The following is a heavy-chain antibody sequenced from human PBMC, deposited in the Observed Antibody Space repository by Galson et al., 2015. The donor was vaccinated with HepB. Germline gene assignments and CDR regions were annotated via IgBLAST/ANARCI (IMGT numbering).Heavy chain of an antibody. Sequence: SLRLSCAASGFTFSSYAMSWVRQAPGKGLEWVSAISGSGGSTYYADSVKGRFTISRDNSKNTLYLQMNSLRAEDTAVYYCAKVGSSGYYLGAPTAHWGPGTLVTVSS. V-gene: IGHV3-23*01. CDR1: GFTFSSYA. CDR2: ISGSGGST. J-gene: IGHJ4*02. CDR3: AKVGSSGYYLGAPTAH. D-gene: IGHD3-22*01.